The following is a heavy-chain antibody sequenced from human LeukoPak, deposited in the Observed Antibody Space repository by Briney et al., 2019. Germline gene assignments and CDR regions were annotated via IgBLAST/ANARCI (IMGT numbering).Heavy chain of an antibody. Sequence: ASVKVSCKASGYTFTSYGISWVRHAPGQGLEWMGWISAYNGNTNYAQKLQGRVTMNTDTSTSTTYMELRSLRSDDTAVYYCAGGLYKGRFDYWGQGTLVTVSS. D-gene: IGHD3-16*01. CDR3: AGGLYKGRFDY. CDR2: ISAYNGNT. CDR1: GYTFTSYG. V-gene: IGHV1-18*01. J-gene: IGHJ4*02.